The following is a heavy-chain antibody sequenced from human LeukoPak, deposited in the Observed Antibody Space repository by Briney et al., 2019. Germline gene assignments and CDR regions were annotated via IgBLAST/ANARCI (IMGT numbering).Heavy chain of an antibody. CDR1: GGSISSSSYY. CDR3: ARQIGFITMVRGVTAEYFQP. D-gene: IGHD3-10*01. Sequence: PSETLSLTCTVSGGSISSSSYYWGWIRQPPGKGLEWIGSIYYSGSTYYNPSLKSRVTISVDTSKNQFSLKLSSVTAADTAVYYCARQIGFITMVRGVTAEYFQPWGQGTLVTVSS. V-gene: IGHV4-39*01. J-gene: IGHJ1*01. CDR2: IYYSGST.